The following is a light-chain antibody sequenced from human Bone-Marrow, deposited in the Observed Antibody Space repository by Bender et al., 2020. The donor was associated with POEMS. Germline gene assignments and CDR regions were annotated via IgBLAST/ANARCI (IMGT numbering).Light chain of an antibody. CDR2: DVS. Sequence: HSALTQPASMSGSPGQSITISCTGTSSDIGHYNYVSWYQQHPGKAPQLMIYDVSHRPSGVSTRFSGSKSGNTASLTISGLQAEDEADYYCFSYTTTNTYVFGTGTRVTVL. CDR1: SSDIGHYNY. V-gene: IGLV2-14*03. J-gene: IGLJ1*01. CDR3: FSYTTTNTYV.